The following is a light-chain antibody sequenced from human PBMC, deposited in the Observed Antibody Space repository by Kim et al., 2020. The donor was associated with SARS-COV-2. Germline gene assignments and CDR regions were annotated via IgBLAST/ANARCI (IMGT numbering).Light chain of an antibody. V-gene: IGLV2-8*01. CDR3: SSYAGSNSVV. Sequence: GQSFTISCTGTSSDVGGYNYVSWYQQHPGKAPKLMIYEVSKRPSGVPDRFSGSKSGNTASLTVSGLQAEDEADYYCSSYAGSNSVVFGGGTKLTVL. J-gene: IGLJ2*01. CDR1: SSDVGGYNY. CDR2: EVS.